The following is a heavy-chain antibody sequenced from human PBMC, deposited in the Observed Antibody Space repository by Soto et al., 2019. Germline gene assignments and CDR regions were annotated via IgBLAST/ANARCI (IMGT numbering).Heavy chain of an antibody. Sequence: ASVRVSCKAPGYTFTAYYMNWLRRAPGQGLEWMGWINPNSGGTNYAQKFQGWVTMTRDTSISTAYMELSRLRSDDTAVYYCARGSGWYKDYYYMDVWGKGTTVTSP. CDR1: GYTFTAYY. V-gene: IGHV1-2*04. D-gene: IGHD6-19*01. CDR2: INPNSGGT. CDR3: ARGSGWYKDYYYMDV. J-gene: IGHJ6*03.